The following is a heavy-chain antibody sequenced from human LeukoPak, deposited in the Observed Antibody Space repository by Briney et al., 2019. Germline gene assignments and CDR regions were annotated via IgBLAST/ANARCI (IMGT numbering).Heavy chain of an antibody. V-gene: IGHV4-38-2*01. J-gene: IGHJ4*02. CDR2: IYYSGST. CDR1: GYSINSGYY. CDR3: ARGSALTDTSYFAS. D-gene: IGHD3-10*01. Sequence: SETLSLTCAVSGYSINSGYYWGWIRQPPGKGLEWIGSIYYSGSTYYNPSLKNRVTISVDTSKNQFSLKLSSVAAADTAVYFCARGSALTDTSYFASWGRETLFTVSS.